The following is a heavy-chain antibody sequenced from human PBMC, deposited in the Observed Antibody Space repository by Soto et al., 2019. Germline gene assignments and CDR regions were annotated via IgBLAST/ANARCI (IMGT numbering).Heavy chain of an antibody. CDR2: ISSSGKTI. CDR3: ARDPEKYSGSDLGIGY. D-gene: IGHD5-12*01. V-gene: IGHV3-48*03. Sequence: GGSLRLSCAASGFTFTNYEMNWVRQAPGKGLEWISYISSSGKTISYADSVKGRFTISRDNAKNSLYLQMNSLRAEDTAVYYCARDPEKYSGSDLGIGYWGQGTLVTVSS. CDR1: GFTFTNYE. J-gene: IGHJ4*02.